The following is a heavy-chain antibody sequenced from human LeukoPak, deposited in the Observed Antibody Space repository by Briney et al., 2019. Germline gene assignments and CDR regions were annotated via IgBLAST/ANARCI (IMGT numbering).Heavy chain of an antibody. V-gene: IGHV4-59*01. CDR3: ARDKVPGDY. CDR1: GGSISAYY. J-gene: IGHJ4*02. Sequence: SETLSLTCTVSGGSISAYYWNWIRQPPGQGLEWIGYIYYSGSADYNPALKSRVTISVDTSKNQFSLKLSSVTAADTAVYYCARDKVPGDYWGQGTLVTVSS. D-gene: IGHD1-1*01. CDR2: IYYSGSA.